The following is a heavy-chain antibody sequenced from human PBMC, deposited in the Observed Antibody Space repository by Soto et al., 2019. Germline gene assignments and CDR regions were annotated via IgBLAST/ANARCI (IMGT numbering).Heavy chain of an antibody. V-gene: IGHV3-74*01. CDR3: AREGGYSYGYGYYYYGMDV. J-gene: IGHJ6*02. Sequence: PGGSLRLSCAASGFTFSSYSMNWVRQAPGKGLVWVSRINSDGSSTSYADSVKGRFTISRDNAKNTLYLQMNSLRAEDTAVYYCAREGGYSYGYGYYYYGMDVWGQGTTVTVSS. CDR1: GFTFSSYS. D-gene: IGHD5-18*01. CDR2: INSDGSST.